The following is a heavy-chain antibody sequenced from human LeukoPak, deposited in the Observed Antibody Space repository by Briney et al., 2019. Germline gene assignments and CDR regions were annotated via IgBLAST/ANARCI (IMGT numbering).Heavy chain of an antibody. J-gene: IGHJ5*02. CDR2: MNPNSGNT. CDR3: ARAKDGSGSHRPWFDP. V-gene: IGHV1-8*01. Sequence: ASVKVSCTASGYTFTSYDINWVRQATGQGLECMGWMNPNSGNTGYAQKFQGRVTITRDTSASTAYMEPSSLRSEDTAVYYCARAKDGSGSHRPWFDPWGQGTLVTVSS. CDR1: GYTFTSYD. D-gene: IGHD3-10*01.